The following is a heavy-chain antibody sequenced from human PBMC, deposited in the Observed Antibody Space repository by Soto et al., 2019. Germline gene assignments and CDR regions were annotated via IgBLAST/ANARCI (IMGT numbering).Heavy chain of an antibody. J-gene: IGHJ5*02. D-gene: IGHD2-2*01. Sequence: ASVKVSCKASGYTFTSYAMHWVRQAPGQRLEWMGWINAGNGNTKYSQKFQGRVTITRDTSASTAYMELSSLRSEDTAVYYCARGIVGYCSSTSCYYWFDPCGQGTLVTVSS. CDR3: ARGIVGYCSSTSCYYWFDP. V-gene: IGHV1-3*01. CDR1: GYTFTSYA. CDR2: INAGNGNT.